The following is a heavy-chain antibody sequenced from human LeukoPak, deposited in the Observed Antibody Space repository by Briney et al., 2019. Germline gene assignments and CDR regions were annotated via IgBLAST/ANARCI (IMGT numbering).Heavy chain of an antibody. V-gene: IGHV1-2*02. CDR1: GYTFTGYY. Sequence: ASVKVSCKASGYTFTGYYMHWVRQAPGQGLEWMGWINPNSGGTNYAQKFQGRVTMTRDTSISSAYMELSRLRSGDTAVYYCVSHPKAIVVVPAAIYYWGQGTLVTVSS. J-gene: IGHJ4*02. D-gene: IGHD2-2*01. CDR2: INPNSGGT. CDR3: VSHPKAIVVVPAAIYY.